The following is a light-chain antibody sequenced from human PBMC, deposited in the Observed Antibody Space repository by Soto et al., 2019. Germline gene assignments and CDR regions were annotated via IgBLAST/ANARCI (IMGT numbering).Light chain of an antibody. CDR2: GAS. Sequence: ENVLTQSPGTLSLSPGERATLSCRASQSVSSSYLAWYQQKPGQAPRLLIYGASSRATGIPDRFSGSGSGTDFTLTISRLEAEDFAVYYCQQYGSSPRTFGQGTKVDI. V-gene: IGKV3-20*01. CDR3: QQYGSSPRT. J-gene: IGKJ1*01. CDR1: QSVSSSY.